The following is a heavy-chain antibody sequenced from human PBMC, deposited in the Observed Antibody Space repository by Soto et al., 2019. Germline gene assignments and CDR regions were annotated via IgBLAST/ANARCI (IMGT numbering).Heavy chain of an antibody. CDR3: ARDFGYCTNGVCRPPKYYFDY. D-gene: IGHD2-8*01. CDR2: IIPIFGTA. J-gene: IGHJ4*02. V-gene: IGHV1-69*13. CDR1: GCTFSSCA. Sequence: ASVKGSCKASGCTFSSCAISWVRQAPGQGLEWMGGIIPIFGTANYAQKFQGRVTITADESTSTAYMELSSLRSEDTAVYYCARDFGYCTNGVCRPPKYYFDYWGQGTLVTVSS.